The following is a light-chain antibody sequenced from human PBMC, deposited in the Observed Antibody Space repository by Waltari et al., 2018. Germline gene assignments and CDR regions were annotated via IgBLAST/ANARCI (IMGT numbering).Light chain of an antibody. J-gene: IGKJ2*01. CDR2: ATS. CDR3: QQYTYSSYT. V-gene: IGKV3-20*01. CDR1: PSISSSN. Sequence: EIVLTQSPGTLSLSPGERATLSCRASPSISSSNLAWYQHKPGQAPRLLLFATSSRAIGIPDRFSGSGSGTDFTLNISRLEPEEFAVYYCQQYTYSSYTFGQGTKLEIK.